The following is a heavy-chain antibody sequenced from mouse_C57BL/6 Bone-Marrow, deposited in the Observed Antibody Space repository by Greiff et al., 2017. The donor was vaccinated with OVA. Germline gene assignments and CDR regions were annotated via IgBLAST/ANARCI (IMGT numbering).Heavy chain of an antibody. CDR2: IYPGDGDT. J-gene: IGHJ2*01. D-gene: IGHD3-2*02. V-gene: IGHV1-82*01. CDR3: AISDSSGYSFDY. CDR1: GYAFSSSW. Sequence: QVQLQQSGPELVKPGASVKISCKASGYAFSSSWMNWVKQRPGKGLEWIGRIYPGDGDTNYNGKFKGKATLTADKSSSTAYMQLSSLTSEDSAVYFCAISDSSGYSFDYWGQGTTLTVSS.